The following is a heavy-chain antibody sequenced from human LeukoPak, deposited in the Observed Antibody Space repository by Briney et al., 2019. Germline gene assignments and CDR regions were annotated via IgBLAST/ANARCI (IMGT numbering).Heavy chain of an antibody. D-gene: IGHD1-1*01. CDR3: ARDPGLTTDYYYMDV. CDR2: INPSGGST. V-gene: IGHV1-46*01. Sequence: VASVKVSCKASGYTFTSYYMHWVRQAPGQGLEWMGIINPSGGSTSYAQKFQGRVTMTRDMSTSTVYMELSSLRSEDTAVYYCARDPGLTTDYYYMDVWGKGTTVTVSS. J-gene: IGHJ6*03. CDR1: GYTFTSYY.